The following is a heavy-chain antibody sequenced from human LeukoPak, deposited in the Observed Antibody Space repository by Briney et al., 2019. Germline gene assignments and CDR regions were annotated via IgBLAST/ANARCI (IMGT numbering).Heavy chain of an antibody. V-gene: IGHV6-1*01. CDR3: TSETSLRYYDFWSGWDY. D-gene: IGHD3-3*01. CDR1: GDSISSNSAA. CDR2: TFHRSKWYN. Sequence: SQTLSLTCAICGDSISSNSAAWHGVRQSRSRGLEWLGRTFHRSKWYNDYAVFVNSRITLIPVTSKNHFSLQLNSVTPQDTAVYYCTSETSLRYYDFWSGWDYWGQGTLVTVSS. J-gene: IGHJ4*02.